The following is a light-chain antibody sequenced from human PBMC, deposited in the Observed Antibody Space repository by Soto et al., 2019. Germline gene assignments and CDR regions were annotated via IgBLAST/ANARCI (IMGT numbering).Light chain of an antibody. CDR1: SSDVGGYNY. J-gene: IGLJ2*01. V-gene: IGLV2-8*01. Sequence: QSALTQPPSASGSPGQSVTISCTGSSSDVGGYNYVSWYQQHPGKAPKLMIYEVTKRPSGVPDRFSGFKSGNTASLTVSGLQAEDEADYYCSSYAGSNKLVFGGGTKVTVL. CDR3: SSYAGSNKLV. CDR2: EVT.